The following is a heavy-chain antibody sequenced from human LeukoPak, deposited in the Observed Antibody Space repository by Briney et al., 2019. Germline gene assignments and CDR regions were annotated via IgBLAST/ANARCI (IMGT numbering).Heavy chain of an antibody. Sequence: GGSLRLSCAASGFTSSNYVMSWVRQAPGKGLEWVTVISVSGGSTYYADSVKGRFTISRDNSKNTLCLQMNSLRAEDTAIYYCAKGRGAMVTTFDYWGQGTLVTVSS. D-gene: IGHD4-17*01. CDR2: ISVSGGST. CDR3: AKGRGAMVTTFDY. J-gene: IGHJ4*02. V-gene: IGHV3-23*01. CDR1: GFTSSNYV.